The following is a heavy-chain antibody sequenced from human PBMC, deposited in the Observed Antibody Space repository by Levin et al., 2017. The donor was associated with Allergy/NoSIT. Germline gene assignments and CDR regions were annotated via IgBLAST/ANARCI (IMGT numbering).Heavy chain of an antibody. CDR1: GFTFSAYG. Sequence: GGSLRLSCAASGFTFSAYGMHWVRQAPGKGLEWVAGISLDGSDIYFADSVKGRFTISRDNSKNMMYLQMNSLRPEDTAVYFCAKDLYFYGSGNYWGAFDFWGQGTMVTASS. J-gene: IGHJ3*01. V-gene: IGHV3-30*18. D-gene: IGHD3-10*01. CDR2: ISLDGSDI. CDR3: AKDLYFYGSGNYWGAFDF.